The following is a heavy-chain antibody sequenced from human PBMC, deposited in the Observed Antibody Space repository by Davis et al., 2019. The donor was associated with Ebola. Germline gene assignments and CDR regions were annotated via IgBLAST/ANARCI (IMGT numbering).Heavy chain of an antibody. CDR2: ISCFNGNT. D-gene: IGHD6-19*01. CDR1: GYTFTNYG. J-gene: IGHJ4*02. CDR3: AREGSSGWKGYFDY. V-gene: IGHV1-18*01. Sequence: ASVKVSCKASGYTFTNYGINWVRHAPGQGLEWMGGISCFNGNTDYAQKFQGRVSMTTDTSTTTAYMELRSLRSDDAAVYYCAREGSSGWKGYFDYWGQGTLVTVSS.